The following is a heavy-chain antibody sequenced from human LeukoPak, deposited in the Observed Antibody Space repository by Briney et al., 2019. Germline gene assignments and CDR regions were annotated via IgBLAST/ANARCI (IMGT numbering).Heavy chain of an antibody. D-gene: IGHD3-9*01. J-gene: IGHJ6*02. CDR3: ARDLSGGNYDILTGPYYYYGMDV. CDR2: FDPEDGET. V-gene: IGHV1-24*01. CDR1: GYTLTELS. Sequence: ASVKVSCKVSGYTLTELSMHWVRQAPGKGLEWMGGFDPEDGETIYAQKFQGRVTMTEDTSTDTAYMELRSLRSDDTAVYYCARDLSGGNYDILTGPYYYYGMDVWGQGTTVTVSS.